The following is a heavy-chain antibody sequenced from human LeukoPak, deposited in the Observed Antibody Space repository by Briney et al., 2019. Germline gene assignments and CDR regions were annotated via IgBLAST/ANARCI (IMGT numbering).Heavy chain of an antibody. J-gene: IGHJ4*02. CDR2: INPNSGGT. CDR3: ARSQSITMVRGANY. D-gene: IGHD3-10*01. V-gene: IGHV1-2*02. Sequence: ASVKVSCKASGYTFTGYYMHWVRQAPGRGLEWMGWINPNSGGTNYAQKFQGRVTMTRDTSISTAYMELSRLRSDDTAVYYCARSQSITMVRGANYWGQGTLVTVSS. CDR1: GYTFTGYY.